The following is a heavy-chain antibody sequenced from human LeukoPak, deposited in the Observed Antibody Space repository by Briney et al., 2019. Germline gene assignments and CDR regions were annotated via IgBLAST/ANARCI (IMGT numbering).Heavy chain of an antibody. CDR1: GGSISSSSYY. Sequence: PSETLSLTCTVSGGSISSSSYYWGWIRQPPGKGLEWIGSIYYSGSTYYNPSLKSRVTISVDTSKNQFSLKLSSVTAADTAVYYCASYGSAYNPFDYWGQGTLVTVSS. J-gene: IGHJ4*02. D-gene: IGHD3-10*01. CDR3: ASYGSAYNPFDY. CDR2: IYYSGST. V-gene: IGHV4-39*01.